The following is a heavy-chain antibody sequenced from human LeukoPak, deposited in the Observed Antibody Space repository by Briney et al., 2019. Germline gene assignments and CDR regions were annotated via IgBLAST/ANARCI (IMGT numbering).Heavy chain of an antibody. CDR3: ARDSRVYYDSSGYFDH. CDR1: GDSVSSDSYY. V-gene: IGHV4-61*01. J-gene: IGHJ4*02. D-gene: IGHD3-22*01. CDR2: IYYSGTT. Sequence: SETLSLTCTVSGDSVSSDSYYWSWIRQPPGKGLEWIGYIYYSGTTKQNPSLKSRVTLSVDTSKNQLYLKLNSVTAADTAVYYCARDSRVYYDSSGYFDHWGQGTLVTVSS.